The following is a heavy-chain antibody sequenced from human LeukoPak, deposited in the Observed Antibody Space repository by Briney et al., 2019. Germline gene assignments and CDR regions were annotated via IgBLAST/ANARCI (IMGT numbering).Heavy chain of an antibody. D-gene: IGHD2-2*01. J-gene: IGHJ5*02. CDR3: ARGGYCSSTSCYPHHNWFDP. Sequence: PGGSLRLSCAASGFTFSSYEMNWVHQAPGKGLEWVSYISSSGSTIYYADSVKGRFTISRGNAKNSLYLQMNSLRAEDTAVYYCARGGYCSSTSCYPHHNWFDPWGQGTLVTVSS. CDR2: ISSSGSTI. CDR1: GFTFSSYE. V-gene: IGHV3-48*03.